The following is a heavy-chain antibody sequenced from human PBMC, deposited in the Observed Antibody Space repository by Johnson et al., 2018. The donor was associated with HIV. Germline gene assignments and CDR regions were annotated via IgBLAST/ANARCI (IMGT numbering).Heavy chain of an antibody. V-gene: IGHV3-30-3*01. CDR2: ISYDGSNK. CDR3: ARGRIAMIGVDLRGGGFDI. CDR1: GFTFSSYA. Sequence: VQLVESGGGVVQPGRSLRLSCAASGFTFSSYAMHWVRQAPGKGLEWVAVISYDGSNKYYADSVKGRFTISRDNSKKTRYLQVNSLRDDDTAVYYCARGRIAMIGVDLRGGGFDIWGQGTTVTVSS. J-gene: IGHJ3*02. D-gene: IGHD3-22*01.